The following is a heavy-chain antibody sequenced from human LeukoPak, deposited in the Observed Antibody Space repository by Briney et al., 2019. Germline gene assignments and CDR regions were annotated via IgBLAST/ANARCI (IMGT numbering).Heavy chain of an antibody. J-gene: IGHJ4*02. D-gene: IGHD3-22*01. CDR1: GFTFSSYW. V-gene: IGHV3-7*01. CDR3: AKDSYYDSSGYYYGPAPFDY. CDR2: IKQDGSEK. Sequence: GGSLRLSCAASGFTFSSYWMSWVRQAPGKGLEWVAYIKQDGSEKYYVDSVKGRFTISRDNSKNTLYLQMNSLRAEDTAVYYCAKDSYYDSSGYYYGPAPFDYWGQGTLVTVSS.